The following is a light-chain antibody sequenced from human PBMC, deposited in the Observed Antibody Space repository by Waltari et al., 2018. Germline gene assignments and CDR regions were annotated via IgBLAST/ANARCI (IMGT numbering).Light chain of an antibody. Sequence: QAVVTQPSSLSASPGASASLTCTLRSGLIVRPSNIYCYPPKPGSPPLYLLRYNPASDKQQGFGVPSRFSGSKDVSANSGILLISGLQSEDEADYYCMIWYSAAWVFGGGTKLNVL. V-gene: IGLV5-45*03. J-gene: IGLJ3*02. CDR2: YNPASDK. CDR3: MIWYSAAWV. CDR1: SGLIVRPSN.